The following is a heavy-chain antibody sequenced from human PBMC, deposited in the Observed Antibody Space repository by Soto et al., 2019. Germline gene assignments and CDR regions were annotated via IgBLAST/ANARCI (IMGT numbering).Heavy chain of an antibody. V-gene: IGHV3-30-3*01. CDR2: VSYDGTST. Sequence: GSLRLSCVVSGFSLRTYAMHWVRQSPGKGLEWVAVVSYDGTSTNYADSVKGRFTISRDNSKNALYLQMNNLSGDDTGIYYCARYRGIAARPPDFWGQGTLVTVSS. CDR1: GFSLRTYA. J-gene: IGHJ4*02. D-gene: IGHD6-6*01. CDR3: ARYRGIAARPPDF.